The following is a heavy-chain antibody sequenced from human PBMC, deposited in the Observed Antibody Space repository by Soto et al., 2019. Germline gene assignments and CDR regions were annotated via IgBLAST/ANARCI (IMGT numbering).Heavy chain of an antibody. CDR1: GFTVSLNY. D-gene: IGHD4-4*01. CDR2: IYSDGST. Sequence: PGGSLRLSCAASGFTVSLNYMSWVRQAPGKGLEWVSVIYSDGSTYYADSVRGRFTISRDKSKNTLYLQMNSLRAEDTAVYYCAKGDYHDYSNYAPTPYYYYGMDVSGQATTVTVSS. CDR3: AKGDYHDYSNYAPTPYYYYGMDV. V-gene: IGHV3-66*01. J-gene: IGHJ6*02.